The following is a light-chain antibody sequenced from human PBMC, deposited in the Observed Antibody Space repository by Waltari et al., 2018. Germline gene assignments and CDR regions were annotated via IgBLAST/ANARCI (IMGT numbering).Light chain of an antibody. CDR2: DVN. CDR1: TSAVGGCNS. Sequence: QSALTQPPSVSGSPEQSVTISCTGSTSAVGGCNSVSWYQQHPGKAPKLIIFDVNQRPSGVPDRFSGSKSGNTASLTISGLRPEDEADYHCCSYAGVHTFWLFGGGTKLTVL. CDR3: CSYAGVHTFWL. V-gene: IGLV2-11*01. J-gene: IGLJ3*02.